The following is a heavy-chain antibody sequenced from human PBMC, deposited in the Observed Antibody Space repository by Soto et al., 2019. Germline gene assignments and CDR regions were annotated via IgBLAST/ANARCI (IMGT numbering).Heavy chain of an antibody. J-gene: IGHJ2*01. CDR1: GGSISGGVGGLYY. Sequence: QLQLRESGPGLVKPSETLSLTCTVSGGSISGGVGGLYYWSWIRQPPGKGLEWIGYIYDSGSTYYNPSLKSRVSISVDTSKNQFSLRLCSVTAAYTAVYYCAREVIPLTTDWYFDLWGRGTLVTVSS. CDR3: AREVIPLTTDWYFDL. D-gene: IGHD4-17*01. V-gene: IGHV4-30-4*01. CDR2: IYDSGST.